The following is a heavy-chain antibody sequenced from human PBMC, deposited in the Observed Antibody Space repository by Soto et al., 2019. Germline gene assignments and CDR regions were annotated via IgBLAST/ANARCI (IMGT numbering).Heavy chain of an antibody. CDR1: GYTFTGYS. D-gene: IGHD4-4*01. CDR3: AGSLQGATTNYASNWFDP. V-gene: IGHV1-18*01. J-gene: IGHJ5*02. Sequence: ASVKVSCKASGYTFTGYSVTWVRQAPGQGLEWMGWINTYSGNTNYAQKLQGRVTVTTETSTNTVYMELRSLRSDDTAVYYCAGSLQGATTNYASNWFDPWGQGTLVTVSS. CDR2: INTYSGNT.